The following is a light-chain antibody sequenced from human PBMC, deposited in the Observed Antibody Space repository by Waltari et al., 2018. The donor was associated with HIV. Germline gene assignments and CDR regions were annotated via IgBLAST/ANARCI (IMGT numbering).Light chain of an antibody. V-gene: IGKV3-20*01. CDR1: QSVSSSF. CDR2: GTS. J-gene: IGKJ2*01. Sequence: DIVLTQPPGTLSLSPGERATLSCRTSQSVSSSFLSWYHQIPGQAPRLLISGTSSRATVIPDRFSGSGSGTDFTLTISRLEPEDFAVYYCQQYGSSPPYTFGQGTKLEIK. CDR3: QQYGSSPPYT.